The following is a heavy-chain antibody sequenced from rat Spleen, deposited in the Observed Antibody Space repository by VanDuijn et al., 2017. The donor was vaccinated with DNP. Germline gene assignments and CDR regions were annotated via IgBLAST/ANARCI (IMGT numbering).Heavy chain of an antibody. V-gene: IGHV2S12*01. J-gene: IGHJ2*01. CDR2: ISSGGSS. CDR3: AREEPRVLSFFSNLFDY. Sequence: QVQLKESGPGLVQPSQTLSLTCTVSGFSLTKYGISWVRQPPGKGLEWIVAISSGGSSYFNSALKSRLSISRDTSTSQVFLKMTSLPTEDTAIYFCAREEPRVLSFFSNLFDYWGQGVMVTVSS. CDR1: GFSLTKYG. D-gene: IGHD1-2*01.